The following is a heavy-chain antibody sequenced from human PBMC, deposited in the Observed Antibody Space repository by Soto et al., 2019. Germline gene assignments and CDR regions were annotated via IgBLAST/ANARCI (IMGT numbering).Heavy chain of an antibody. CDR1: GFSFISYA. J-gene: IGHJ6*02. CDR3: TKGGVRFLEWLGDV. V-gene: IGHV3-23*01. CDR2: ISDSGGRT. Sequence: DVQLLESGGGLVQPGKSLRLSCAASGFSFISYAMSWVRQVPGKRLEWVSSISDSGGRTFYAESVEGRFTISRDDSTSTLFLPMNSLRAEDTAIYYCTKGGVRFLEWLGDVWGQGTTVTVSS. D-gene: IGHD3-3*01.